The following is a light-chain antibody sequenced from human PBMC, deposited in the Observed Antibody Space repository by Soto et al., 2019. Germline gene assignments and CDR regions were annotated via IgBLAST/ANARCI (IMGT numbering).Light chain of an antibody. V-gene: IGKV1-5*01. Sequence: DIQMCQSPSTPSASVGDRVTIPCRASQTINNRLAWYQQKPGKAPKLLIYDVSTLESGVPSRFSGSGSGTEFTLTISSLQPDDFATYYCQQYDSFWTMFGQGTKVDIK. CDR1: QTINNR. CDR3: QQYDSFWTM. CDR2: DVS. J-gene: IGKJ1*01.